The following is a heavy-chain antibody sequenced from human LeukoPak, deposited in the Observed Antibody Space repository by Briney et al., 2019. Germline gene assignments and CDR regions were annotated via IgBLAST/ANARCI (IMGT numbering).Heavy chain of an antibody. CDR1: GGSISSSNW. D-gene: IGHD1-26*01. Sequence: SETLSLTCAVFGGSISSSNWWSWVRQSPGKGLEWIGEIYHSGSTNYNPSLKSRVTISVDTSKNQFSLKLSSVTAADTAVYYCATPGIVGARGNYYYYMDVWGKGTTVTVSS. CDR3: ATPGIVGARGNYYYYMDV. CDR2: IYHSGST. V-gene: IGHV4-4*02. J-gene: IGHJ6*03.